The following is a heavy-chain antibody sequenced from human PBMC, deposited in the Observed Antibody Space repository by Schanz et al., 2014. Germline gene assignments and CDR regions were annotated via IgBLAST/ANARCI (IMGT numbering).Heavy chain of an antibody. CDR3: AREKGCLMPFDY. CDR1: RFTFSDYW. D-gene: IGHD2-2*01. Sequence: VQLVESGGGLVKPGGSLRLSCAASRFTFSDYWMSWVRQAPGKGLEWVANMNQDGSVKNYVDSVKGRFTISRDNAKHSLYRQMNSLRAEYTSVYYCAREKGCLMPFDYWGQGTLVAVSS. J-gene: IGHJ4*02. V-gene: IGHV3-7*01. CDR2: MNQDGSVK.